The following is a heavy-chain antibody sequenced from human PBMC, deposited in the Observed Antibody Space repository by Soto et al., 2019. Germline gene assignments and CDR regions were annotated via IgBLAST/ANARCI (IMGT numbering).Heavy chain of an antibody. Sequence: SETLSLTCAVYGGSFSGYYWSWIRQPPGKGLEWIGEINHSGSTNYNPPLKSRVTISVDTSKNQFSLKLSSLTAADTAVYYCARVVLEDDFWSGYPNWFDPWGPGTLVTVSS. J-gene: IGHJ5*02. D-gene: IGHD3-3*01. CDR2: INHSGST. CDR1: GGSFSGYY. V-gene: IGHV4-34*01. CDR3: ARVVLEDDFWSGYPNWFDP.